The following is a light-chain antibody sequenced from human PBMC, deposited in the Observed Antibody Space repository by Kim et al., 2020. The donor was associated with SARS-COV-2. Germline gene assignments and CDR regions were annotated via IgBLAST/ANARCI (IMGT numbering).Light chain of an antibody. CDR3: QQRYNWPLT. CDR1: QSVGNS. J-gene: IGKJ4*01. V-gene: IGKV3-11*01. Sequence: GEMAPRACRASQSVGNSLAWFQQKPGQAPRLLLLETSTRATGSPDRFSGSGSGTAFTLTISSLEPEDFAVYYCQQRYNWPLTFGGGTKVDIK. CDR2: ETS.